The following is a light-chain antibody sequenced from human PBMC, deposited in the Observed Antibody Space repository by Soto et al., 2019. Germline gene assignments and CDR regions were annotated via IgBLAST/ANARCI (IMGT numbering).Light chain of an antibody. V-gene: IGKV1-39*01. Sequence: IQWSPCPSSLSASVGDRVTITCRASQSISSYLHWYQQKPGKAPKLLIYSASSLQSGVPSRFSGSGSGTDFTLTISSLQPEDFATYYCQQSYSTPYTFGQGTKVDIK. J-gene: IGKJ2*01. CDR1: QSISSY. CDR3: QQSYSTPYT. CDR2: SAS.